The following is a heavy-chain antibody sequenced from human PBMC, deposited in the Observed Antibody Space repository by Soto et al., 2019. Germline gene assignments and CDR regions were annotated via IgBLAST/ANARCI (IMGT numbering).Heavy chain of an antibody. J-gene: IGHJ4*02. V-gene: IGHV4-31*03. Sequence: QVHLQESGPGLVKPSQTLSLTCTISGGSIREGGYYWTWIRQHPQKGLEWIGFIYHDGGIYYNAPVKGRATTSLNDSKRFSLRLTSMTAADAGVYYCAAERGDTAATRFLVYWGQGTLVTVSS. CDR3: AAERGDTAATRFLVY. D-gene: IGHD5-18*01. CDR1: GGSIREGGYY. CDR2: IYHDGGI.